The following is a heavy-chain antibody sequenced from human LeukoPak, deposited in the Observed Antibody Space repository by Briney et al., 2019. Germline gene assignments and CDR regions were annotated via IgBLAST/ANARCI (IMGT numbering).Heavy chain of an antibody. J-gene: IGHJ4*02. CDR3: ATAGNYRFDY. D-gene: IGHD1-7*01. V-gene: IGHV3-21*01. CDR2: ISTGSSYI. Sequence: GGSLRLSCAASGFTFSDHYMGWVRQAPGKGLEWVSSISTGSSYIYYADSVKGRFTISRDNAKNSLYLQMNSLRAEDTAVYYCATAGNYRFDYWGQGTLVTVSS. CDR1: GFTFSDHY.